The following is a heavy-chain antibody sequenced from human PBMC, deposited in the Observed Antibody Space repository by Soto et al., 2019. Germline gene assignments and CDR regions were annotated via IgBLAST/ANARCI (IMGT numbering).Heavy chain of an antibody. D-gene: IGHD5-12*01. CDR2: IKQDGSEK. Sequence: PGGSLRLSCAASGFTFSNYWMSWVRQAPGKGLEWVANIKQDGSEKYYVDSVKGRFTISRDNAKNSLYLQMNSLRAEDTAVYYCARVDIALDHFGMDVWGQGTTVTVSS. CDR3: ARVDIALDHFGMDV. V-gene: IGHV3-7*03. CDR1: GFTFSNYW. J-gene: IGHJ6*02.